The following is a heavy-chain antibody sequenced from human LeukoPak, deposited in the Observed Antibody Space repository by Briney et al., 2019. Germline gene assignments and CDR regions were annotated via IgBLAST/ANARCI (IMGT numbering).Heavy chain of an antibody. CDR2: ISGSGGST. CDR3: AKSPIAARPTTAGY. V-gene: IGHV3-23*01. D-gene: IGHD6-6*01. CDR1: GFTFSSYA. J-gene: IGHJ4*02. Sequence: PGGSLRLSCAASGFTFSSYAMSWVRQAPGKGLEWVSAISGSGGSTYYADSVKGRLTISRDNSKNTLYLQMNSLRAEDAAVYYCAKSPIAARPTTAGYWGQGTLVTVSS.